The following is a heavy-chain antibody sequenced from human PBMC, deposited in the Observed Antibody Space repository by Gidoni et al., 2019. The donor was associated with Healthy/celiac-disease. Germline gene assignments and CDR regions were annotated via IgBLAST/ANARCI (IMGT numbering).Heavy chain of an antibody. Sequence: QVQLVESGGGVVQPGRSLRLSCAASGFTFGSYGMHWVRRAPGKGLEGVAVISYDGSNKYYADSVKGRFTISRDNSKNTLYLQMNSLRAEDTAVYYCAKERSSGWYSPFDYWGQGTLVTVSS. D-gene: IGHD6-19*01. CDR2: ISYDGSNK. V-gene: IGHV3-30*18. J-gene: IGHJ4*02. CDR1: GFTFGSYG. CDR3: AKERSSGWYSPFDY.